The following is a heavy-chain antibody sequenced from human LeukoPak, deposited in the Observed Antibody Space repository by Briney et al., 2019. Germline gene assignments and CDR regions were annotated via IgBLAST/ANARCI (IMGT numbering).Heavy chain of an antibody. V-gene: IGHV5-51*01. D-gene: IGHD3-10*01. Sequence: GESLKISCKASGYSLTNYWIAWVRQMPGKGLEWVGIIYPGDSDARYSPSFQGQVTISADKSITTTYLQWSGLKASDTAIYYCARPLLGPYYFDYWGQGTLVTVSS. CDR1: GYSLTNYW. J-gene: IGHJ4*02. CDR3: ARPLLGPYYFDY. CDR2: IYPGDSDA.